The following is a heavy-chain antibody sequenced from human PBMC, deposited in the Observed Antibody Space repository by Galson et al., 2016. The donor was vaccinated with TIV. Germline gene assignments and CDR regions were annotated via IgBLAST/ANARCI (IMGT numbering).Heavy chain of an antibody. J-gene: IGHJ4*02. Sequence: SLRLSCAASGFTFDDYDMNRVRQAPGKGLEWVSGINWNGGSTGYADSVKGRFTISRDNAKNSLYLQMNSLRAEDTALYHCARVRSCGGDCYYFDYWGQGSLVTVSS. CDR2: INWNGGST. V-gene: IGHV3-20*01. D-gene: IGHD2-21*02. CDR1: GFTFDDYD. CDR3: ARVRSCGGDCYYFDY.